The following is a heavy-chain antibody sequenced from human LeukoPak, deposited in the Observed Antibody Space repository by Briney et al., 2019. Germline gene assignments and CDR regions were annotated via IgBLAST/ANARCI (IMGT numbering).Heavy chain of an antibody. J-gene: IGHJ4*02. D-gene: IGHD6-19*01. V-gene: IGHV4-39*07. CDR2: INYSGST. CDR1: GGSIIGSTSY. CDR3: ARDGAGGWSFFDY. Sequence: SETLSLTCTVSGGSIIGSTSYWGWIRQPPGKGLDWIGIINYSGSTYYNPSLRSRVTISVDTSKNQLSLRLSSVTAADTAVYYCARDGAGGWSFFDYWGQGTLVTVSS.